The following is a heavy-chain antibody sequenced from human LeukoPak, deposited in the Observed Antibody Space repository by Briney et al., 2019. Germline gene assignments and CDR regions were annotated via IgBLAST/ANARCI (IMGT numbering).Heavy chain of an antibody. CDR3: ARGEGRIAVAGRDFDY. D-gene: IGHD6-19*01. CDR2: INPNSGGT. Sequence: ASVKVSCKTSGYTFTTYAISWVRQAPGQGLEWMGWINPNSGGTNYAQKFQGRVTMTRDTSISTAYMELSRLRSDDTAVYYCARGEGRIAVAGRDFDYWGQGTLVTVSS. CDR1: GYTFTTYA. J-gene: IGHJ4*02. V-gene: IGHV1-2*02.